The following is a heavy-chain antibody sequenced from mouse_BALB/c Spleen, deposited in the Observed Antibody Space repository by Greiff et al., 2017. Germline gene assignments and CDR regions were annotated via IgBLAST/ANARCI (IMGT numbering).Heavy chain of an antibody. CDR1: GYTFTSYY. Sequence: QVQLQQPGAELVKPGASVKLSCKASGYTFTSYYMYWVKQRPGQGLEWIGGINPSNGGTNFNEKFKSKATLTVDKSSSTAYMQLSSLTSEDSAVYYCTRDYYGSSLDYWGQGTTLTVSS. J-gene: IGHJ2*01. V-gene: IGHV1S81*02. D-gene: IGHD1-1*01. CDR3: TRDYYGSSLDY. CDR2: INPSNGGT.